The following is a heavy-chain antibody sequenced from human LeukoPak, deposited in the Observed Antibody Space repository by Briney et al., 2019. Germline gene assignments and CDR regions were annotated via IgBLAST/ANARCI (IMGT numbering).Heavy chain of an antibody. CDR2: VYYTGST. D-gene: IGHD1-26*01. Sequence: PSETLSLTCSVSGASISGGAYYWGWIRQPPGKGLEWIGSVYYTGSTYDNPSLKSRVTISVDTSKNQFSLKLSSVTAADTAVYYCARRGGSGRAFDYWGQGTLVTVSS. CDR3: ARRGGSGRAFDY. J-gene: IGHJ4*02. V-gene: IGHV4-39*01. CDR1: GASISGGAYY.